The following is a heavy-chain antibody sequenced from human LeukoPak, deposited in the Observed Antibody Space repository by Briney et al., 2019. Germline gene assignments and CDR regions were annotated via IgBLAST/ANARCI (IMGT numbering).Heavy chain of an antibody. D-gene: IGHD6-6*01. Sequence: ASVKVSCKASGYTFRDYYIHWVRQAPGQGLEWMGYINPKSGGTKHAQKFQGRLTMTRDTSISTAYMELSRLRSDDTAVYYCARDPSQSYYTDVWGKGTTVIVSS. V-gene: IGHV1-2*02. CDR1: GYTFRDYY. J-gene: IGHJ6*03. CDR3: ARDPSQSYYTDV. CDR2: INPKSGGT.